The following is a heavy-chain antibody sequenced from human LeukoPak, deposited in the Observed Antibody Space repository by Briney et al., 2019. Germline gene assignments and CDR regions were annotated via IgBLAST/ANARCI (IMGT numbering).Heavy chain of an antibody. J-gene: IGHJ4*02. CDR2: IYWDDDK. D-gene: IGHD5-12*01. V-gene: IGHV2-5*02. CDR1: GFSLSTSGLG. Sequence: SGPTLVKLTQTLTLTCTFSGFSLSTSGLGVGWIRQPPGKALEWLGFIYWDDDKRYSPSLKHRLTITKDASKNQVVLTMTNMDPVDTGTYYCAHRPPDIVATIYYFDFWGQGTLVTVSS. CDR3: AHRPPDIVATIYYFDF.